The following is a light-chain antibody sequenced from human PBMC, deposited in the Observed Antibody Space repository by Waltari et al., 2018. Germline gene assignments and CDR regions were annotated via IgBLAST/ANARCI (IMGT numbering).Light chain of an antibody. J-gene: IGLJ1*01. CDR1: STNIGGYKY. Sequence: QSALTQPRSVSGSPGQSVTISCTGASTNIGGYKYVSWYQQHQGKAPKLIIYDVTKRPSGVPDRFSGSKSGDTASLTISGLQAEDEADYYCCSYAGTSPFGTGTKVTVL. CDR3: CSYAGTSP. V-gene: IGLV2-11*01. CDR2: DVT.